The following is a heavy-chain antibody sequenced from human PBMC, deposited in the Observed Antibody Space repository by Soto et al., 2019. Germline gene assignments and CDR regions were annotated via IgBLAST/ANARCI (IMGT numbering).Heavy chain of an antibody. J-gene: IGHJ4*01. Sequence: QVQLQESGPGLVQPSQTLSLTCTVSGGSISSGGYYWSWIRQHPGTGLEWIGHISYSGSTYYNTSITIRITISVDTSRNKFSLIVNSVTAADTAVYYCSRGVLHWGQGTLVTVSS. CDR2: ISYSGST. V-gene: IGHV4-31*03. CDR3: SRGVLH. CDR1: GGSISSGGYY.